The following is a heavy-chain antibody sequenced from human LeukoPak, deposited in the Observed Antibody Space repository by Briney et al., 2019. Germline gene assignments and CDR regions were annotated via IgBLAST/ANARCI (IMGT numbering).Heavy chain of an antibody. CDR2: MSYGGSNK. CDR3: AKDRRAYYGSGSYGDAFDI. Sequence: GRSLRLSCAASGFTFSSYGMHWVRQAPGKGLEWVAVMSYGGSNKYYADSVKGRFTISRDNSKNTLYLQMNSLRAEDTAVYYCAKDRRAYYGSGSYGDAFDIWGQGTMVTVSS. V-gene: IGHV3-30*18. CDR1: GFTFSSYG. D-gene: IGHD3-10*01. J-gene: IGHJ3*02.